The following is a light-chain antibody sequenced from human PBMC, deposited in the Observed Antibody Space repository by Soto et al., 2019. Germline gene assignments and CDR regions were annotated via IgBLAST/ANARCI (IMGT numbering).Light chain of an antibody. Sequence: QSVLTQPASVSGSPGQSITIPCTGTSSVIGDYNYVSWYQQYPGKVPKLVIYDVSHRPSGVSSRFSGSKSGNTASLTISGLQADDEADYYCSSSTTTTSLVVFGGGTKLTVL. CDR1: SSVIGDYNY. CDR3: SSSTTTTSLVV. V-gene: IGLV2-14*01. CDR2: DVS. J-gene: IGLJ3*02.